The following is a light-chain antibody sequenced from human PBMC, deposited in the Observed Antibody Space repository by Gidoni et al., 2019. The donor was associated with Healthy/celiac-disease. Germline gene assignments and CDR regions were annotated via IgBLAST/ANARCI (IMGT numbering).Light chain of an antibody. J-gene: IGKJ4*01. CDR2: AAT. CDR1: QSISSY. V-gene: IGKV1-39*01. CDR3: QHCYTTPFT. Sequence: DIQMTQSPSSLSASVGDRVTITCRASQSISSYLNWYQQKPGKAPTLLIYAATSLQSGVPSRFSGSSSGTDFTLTISRLQPEYFATYYCQHCYTTPFTFXGXTKVEIK.